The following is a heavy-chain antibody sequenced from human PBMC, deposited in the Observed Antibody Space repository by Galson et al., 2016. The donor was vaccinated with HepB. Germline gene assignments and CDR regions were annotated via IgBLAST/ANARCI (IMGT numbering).Heavy chain of an antibody. Sequence: QSGAEVKKPGESLKISCKGYGYTFTSYWIAWVRQRPGKGLELMGIIYPGDSDTRYSPSFQGQVAISADKSISTAYLQWSSLKASDTAMYYCARRLEAYSSGWSWYFDLWGRGTLVTVSS. CDR2: IYPGDSDT. V-gene: IGHV5-51*01. J-gene: IGHJ2*01. CDR1: GYTFTSYW. D-gene: IGHD6-19*01. CDR3: ARRLEAYSSGWSWYFDL.